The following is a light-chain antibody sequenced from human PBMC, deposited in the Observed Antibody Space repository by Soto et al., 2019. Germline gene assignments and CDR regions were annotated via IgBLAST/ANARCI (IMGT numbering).Light chain of an antibody. CDR2: GNS. V-gene: IGLV1-40*01. Sequence: QSVLTQPPSVSGAPGQRVTISCTGRSSNIGAGYDVHWYQQLPGTAPKLLIYGNSNRPSGVPDRFSGSKSGTSASLAITGLQDEDEADYYCQSYDSSLSGVVFGGGTKLTVL. CDR1: SSNIGAGYD. CDR3: QSYDSSLSGVV. J-gene: IGLJ2*01.